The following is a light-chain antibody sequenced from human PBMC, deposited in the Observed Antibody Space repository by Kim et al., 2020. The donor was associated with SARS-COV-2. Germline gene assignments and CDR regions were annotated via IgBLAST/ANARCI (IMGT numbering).Light chain of an antibody. V-gene: IGKV1-39*01. CDR3: QQSYATPDT. J-gene: IGKJ1*01. CDR1: HAISTY. CDR2: AAS. Sequence: DIQMTQSPSSLSASVGDRVTITCRASHAISTYLNWYQQQPGKAPKLLIYAASSLQSGVPSRFIGGGSGTDFTLTINSLRPEDFATYYCQQSYATPDTFGQGTKVEI.